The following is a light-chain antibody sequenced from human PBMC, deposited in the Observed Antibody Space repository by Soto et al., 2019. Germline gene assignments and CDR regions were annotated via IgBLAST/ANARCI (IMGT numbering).Light chain of an antibody. Sequence: EIVMTQSPATLSVSPGERATLSCRASQSVSSNLAWYQQKPGQAPRLLIYGASTRATGIPARFSGSGSGTECTITISSLQSEDFAVYYCQNYKNWPRTFGQGTKVEIK. CDR2: GAS. J-gene: IGKJ1*01. V-gene: IGKV3-15*01. CDR1: QSVSSN. CDR3: QNYKNWPRT.